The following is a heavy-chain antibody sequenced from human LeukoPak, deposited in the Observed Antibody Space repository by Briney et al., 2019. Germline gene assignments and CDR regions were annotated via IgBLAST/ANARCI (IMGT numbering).Heavy chain of an antibody. Sequence: SETLSLTCAVYGGSFSGYYWSWIRQPPGKGLEWIGEINHSGSTNYNPSLKSRVTISVDTSKNQFSLKLSSVTAADTAVYYCARAEKGAAAGIGDYWGQGTLVTVSS. D-gene: IGHD6-13*01. CDR3: ARAEKGAAAGIGDY. CDR1: GGSFSGYY. CDR2: INHSGST. J-gene: IGHJ4*02. V-gene: IGHV4-34*01.